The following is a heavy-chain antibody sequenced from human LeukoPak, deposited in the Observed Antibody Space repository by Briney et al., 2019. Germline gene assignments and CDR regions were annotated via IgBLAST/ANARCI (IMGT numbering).Heavy chain of an antibody. CDR1: GFTFSDYD. Sequence: MSGGSLRLSCGASGFTFSDYDMNWVRQAPGKGLEWVSSISSSSIYVSYADSVKGRYTISRDNAKNPLYLQMNSLRAEDTAVYYCARDEDYGDYGGRAFDIWGQGTMVTVSS. J-gene: IGHJ3*02. V-gene: IGHV3-21*01. D-gene: IGHD4-17*01. CDR3: ARDEDYGDYGGRAFDI. CDR2: ISSSSIYV.